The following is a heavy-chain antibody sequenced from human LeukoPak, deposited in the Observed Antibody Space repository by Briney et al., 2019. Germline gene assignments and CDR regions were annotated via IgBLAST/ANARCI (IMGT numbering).Heavy chain of an antibody. Sequence: GASVKVSCKASGYTFTGYYMHWVRQAPGQGLEGMGIINPSGGTTNYAQKFQGRVTMTRDTSTSTVSMELSSLRSEDTAVYYCARCNYYDSSGYFLGYFDYWGQGTLVAVSS. D-gene: IGHD3-22*01. V-gene: IGHV1-46*01. CDR3: ARCNYYDSSGYFLGYFDY. CDR2: INPSGGTT. J-gene: IGHJ4*02. CDR1: GYTFTGYY.